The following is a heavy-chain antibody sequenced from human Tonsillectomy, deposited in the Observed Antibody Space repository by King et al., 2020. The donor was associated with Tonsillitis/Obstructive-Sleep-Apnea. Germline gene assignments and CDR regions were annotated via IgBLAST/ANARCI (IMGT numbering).Heavy chain of an antibody. CDR1: GYTFTSYG. CDR3: ARDSPAGYQLPGGRYYYYYMDV. CDR2: NNTNTGNQ. D-gene: IGHD2-2*01. V-gene: IGHV7-4-1*02. J-gene: IGHJ6*03. Sequence: VQLVESGSELKKPGASVKVSCKASGYTFTSYGKRWVRQAPGQGLEWVGWNNTNTGNQTYAQGFTGRFVFCLDTSVSTAYLQIINQKAEDTAVYYCARDSPAGYQLPGGRYYYYYMDVWGKGTTVTVSS.